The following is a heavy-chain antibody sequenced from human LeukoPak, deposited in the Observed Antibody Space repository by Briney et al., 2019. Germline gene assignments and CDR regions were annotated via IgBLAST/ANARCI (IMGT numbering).Heavy chain of an antibody. J-gene: IGHJ4*02. D-gene: IGHD4-17*01. V-gene: IGHV3-30*04. CDR3: ARGPDYGDFLL. CDR1: GFTFSSYA. Sequence: TGGSLKLSCAASGFTFSSYAMHWVRQAPGKGLEWVAVISYDGSNKYYADSVKGRFTISRGNSKNTLYLQMNSLRAEGTAVYYCARGPDYGDFLLWGQGTLVTVSS. CDR2: ISYDGSNK.